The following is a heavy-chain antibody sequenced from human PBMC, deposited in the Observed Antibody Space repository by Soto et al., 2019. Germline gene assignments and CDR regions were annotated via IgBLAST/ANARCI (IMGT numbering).Heavy chain of an antibody. CDR2: IYYSGST. V-gene: IGHV4-59*01. D-gene: IGHD3-10*01. J-gene: IGHJ6*02. Sequence: PSETLSLTCTVSGGSISSYYWSWIRQPPGKGLEWIGYIYYSGSTNYNPSLKSRVTISVDTSKNQFSLKLSSVTAADTAVYYCARAYGSGSYHPIRVWGQGTTVTVS. CDR1: GGSISSYY. CDR3: ARAYGSGSYHPIRV.